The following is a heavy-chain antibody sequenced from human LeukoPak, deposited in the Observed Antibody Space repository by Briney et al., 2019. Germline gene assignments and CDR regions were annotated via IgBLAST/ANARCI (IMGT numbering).Heavy chain of an antibody. D-gene: IGHD3-9*01. CDR2: ISSNGGST. CDR1: GFTFSSYA. CDR3: VKSPYYDILTGYFNWFDP. V-gene: IGHV3-64D*06. J-gene: IGHJ5*02. Sequence: GGSLRLSCSAAGFTFSSYAMHWVRQAPGKGLEYVSAISSNGGSTYYADSVKGRFTISRDNSKNTLYLQMSSLRAEDTAVYYCVKSPYYDILTGYFNWFDPWGQGTLVTVSS.